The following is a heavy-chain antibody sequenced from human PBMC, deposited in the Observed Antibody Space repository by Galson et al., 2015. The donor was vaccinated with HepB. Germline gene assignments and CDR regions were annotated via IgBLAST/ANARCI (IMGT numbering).Heavy chain of an antibody. D-gene: IGHD3-9*01. CDR2: ISPYNGNT. Sequence: SVKVSCKGSGYTLITYGISWVRQAPGQGLEWMGWISPYNGNTNYAQSLQGRVTMTTDTSTSTAYMELRSLRSDDTAVYYCARASSDYDTLTGYYYYKYMDVWGKGTTVTVSS. CDR1: GYTLITYG. CDR3: ARASSDYDTLTGYYYYKYMDV. J-gene: IGHJ6*03. V-gene: IGHV1-18*01.